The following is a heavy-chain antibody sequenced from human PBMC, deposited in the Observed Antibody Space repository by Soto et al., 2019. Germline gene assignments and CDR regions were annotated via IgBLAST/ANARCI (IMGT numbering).Heavy chain of an antibody. J-gene: IGHJ6*02. CDR1: GGFMTSDDYY. CDR2: VSHHGST. CDR3: ASDRSSGWDQGYGMDV. V-gene: IGHV4-31*03. Sequence: SETLSLTCSVSGGFMTSDDYYWSWIRQHPGKGLEWIGSVSHHGSTYYNPSLESRITISIDTSKNQFSLRLSSVTVADTAVYYCASDRSSGWDQGYGMDVWGQGTTVTVSS. D-gene: IGHD6-19*01.